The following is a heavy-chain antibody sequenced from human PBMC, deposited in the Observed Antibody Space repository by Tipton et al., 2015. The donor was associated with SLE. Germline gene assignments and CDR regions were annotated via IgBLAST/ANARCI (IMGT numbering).Heavy chain of an antibody. V-gene: IGHV4-61*09. Sequence: TLSLTCTVSGGSISSGSYYWSWIRQPAGKGLEWIGHIYTSGSTNYNPSLKSRVTISVDTSKNQFSLKLSSVTAADTGVYYCARTGIAAAVDYWGQGTLVTVSS. CDR2: IYTSGST. D-gene: IGHD6-13*01. J-gene: IGHJ4*02. CDR1: GGSISSGSYY. CDR3: ARTGIAAAVDY.